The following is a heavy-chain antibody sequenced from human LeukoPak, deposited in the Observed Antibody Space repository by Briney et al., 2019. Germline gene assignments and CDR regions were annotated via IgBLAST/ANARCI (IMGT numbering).Heavy chain of an antibody. CDR3: ARTYYYGSGSYRLDHYGMDV. CDR2: MNPNSGNT. Sequence: ASVTVSCTASGYTFTSYDINWVRQATGQGLEWMGWMNPNSGNTGYAQKFQGRVTMTRNTSISTAYMELSSLRSEDTAVYYCARTYYYGSGSYRLDHYGMDVWGQGTTVTVSS. J-gene: IGHJ6*02. D-gene: IGHD3-10*01. CDR1: GYTFTSYD. V-gene: IGHV1-8*01.